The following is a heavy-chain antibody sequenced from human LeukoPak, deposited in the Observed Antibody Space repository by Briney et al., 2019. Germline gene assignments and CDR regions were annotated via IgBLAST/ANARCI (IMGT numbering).Heavy chain of an antibody. D-gene: IGHD2-2*01. J-gene: IGHJ4*02. CDR3: AKDPPPYCSSTSCYERYFDY. CDR2: ISGSGGRT. V-gene: IGHV3-23*01. CDR1: GFTFSSYA. Sequence: GGSLRLSCAASGFTFSSYAMSWVRQAPGKGLEWVSGISGSGGRTYYADSVKGRFTISRDNSKNTLYLQMNSLRAEDTAVYYCAKDPPPYCSSTSCYERYFDYWGQGTLVTVSS.